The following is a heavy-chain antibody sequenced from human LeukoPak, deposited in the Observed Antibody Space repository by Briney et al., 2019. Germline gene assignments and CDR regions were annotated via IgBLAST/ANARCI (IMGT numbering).Heavy chain of an antibody. CDR2: ISYSGST. Sequence: PSETLSLTCAVYGGSFSGYYWSWLRQPPGKGLEWIDYISYSGSTNYNPSLKSRVTISVDTSKNQFSLKLSSVTAADTAVYYCARGVRDSSGREYFQHWGQGTLVTVSS. J-gene: IGHJ1*01. V-gene: IGHV4-59*01. CDR1: GGSFSGYY. CDR3: ARGVRDSSGREYFQH. D-gene: IGHD3-22*01.